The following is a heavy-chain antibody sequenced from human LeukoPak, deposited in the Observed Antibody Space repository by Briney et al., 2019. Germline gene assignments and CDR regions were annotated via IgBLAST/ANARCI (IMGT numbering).Heavy chain of an antibody. V-gene: IGHV3-74*01. CDR2: INNDGSSA. J-gene: IGHJ5*02. CDR3: ARDQYNYGYVSWFDP. CDR1: GFTFSSYW. Sequence: GGSLRLSCAASGFTFSSYWMHWVRQTPGKGLIYISRINNDGSSANYADSVKGRFTISRDNAKNSLYLQMNSLRAEDTAVYYCARDQYNYGYVSWFDPWGQGTLVTVSS. D-gene: IGHD5-18*01.